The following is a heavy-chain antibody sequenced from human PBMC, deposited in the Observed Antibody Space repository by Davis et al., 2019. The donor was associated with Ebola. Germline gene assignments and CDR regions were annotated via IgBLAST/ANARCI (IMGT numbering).Heavy chain of an antibody. D-gene: IGHD1-26*01. CDR1: GGSFSGYY. CDR3: ARRSYLGWLDL. V-gene: IGHV4-34*01. Sequence: MPSETLSLTCAVYGGSFSGYYWDWVRQSPGSGLQWIGGVYYTGDGDYDPSLKSRANIYVDTSKNLFSLKLSSVTAADTAIYYCARRSYLGWLDLWGQGALVSVSS. J-gene: IGHJ5*02. CDR2: VYYTGDG.